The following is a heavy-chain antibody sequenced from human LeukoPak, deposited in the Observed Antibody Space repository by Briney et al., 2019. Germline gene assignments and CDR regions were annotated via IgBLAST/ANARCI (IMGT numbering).Heavy chain of an antibody. CDR1: GFTFSSYW. CDR3: AKDQSSGWYPH. CDR2: INSDGSST. V-gene: IGHV3-74*01. Sequence: GGSLRLSCSASGFTFSSYWMHWVRQAPGKGLVWVSRINSDGSSTSYADSVKGRFTISRDNAKNTLYLQMNSLRAEDTAVYYCAKDQSSGWYPHWGQGTLVTVSS. J-gene: IGHJ4*02. D-gene: IGHD6-19*01.